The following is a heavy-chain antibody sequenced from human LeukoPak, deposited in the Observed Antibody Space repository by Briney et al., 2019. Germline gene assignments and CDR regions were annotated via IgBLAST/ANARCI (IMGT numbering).Heavy chain of an antibody. CDR3: ARDATGYSYGYYYYYGMDV. CDR1: GYTFTSYA. Sequence: ASVTVSCKASGYTFTSYAMHWVRQAPGQRLEWMGWINAGNGNTKYSQKFQGRVTITRDTSASTAYMELSSLRSEDTAVYYCARDATGYSYGYYYYYGMDVWGQGTTVTVSS. J-gene: IGHJ6*02. V-gene: IGHV1-3*01. CDR2: INAGNGNT. D-gene: IGHD5-18*01.